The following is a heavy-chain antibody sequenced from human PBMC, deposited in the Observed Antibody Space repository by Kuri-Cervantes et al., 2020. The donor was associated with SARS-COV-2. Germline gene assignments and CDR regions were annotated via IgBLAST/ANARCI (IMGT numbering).Heavy chain of an antibody. CDR1: GYTFTSYG. D-gene: IGHD1-26*01. J-gene: IGHJ4*02. CDR2: ISAYNGNT. Sequence: ASVKVSCKASGYTFTSYGISWVRQAPGQGLEWMGWISAYNGNTNYAQKLQGRVTMATDTSTSTAYMELRSPRSGDTAVYYCARGHSALKRELLPFDYWGQGTLVPSPQ. CDR3: ARGHSALKRELLPFDY. V-gene: IGHV1-18*01.